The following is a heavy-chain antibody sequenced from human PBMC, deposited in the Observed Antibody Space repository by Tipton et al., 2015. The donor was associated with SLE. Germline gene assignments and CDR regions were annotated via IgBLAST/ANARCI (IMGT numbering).Heavy chain of an antibody. V-gene: IGHV3-33*01. CDR3: ARSPLADYDSSGYPFDY. Sequence: SLRLSCAASGFTFSSYGMHWVRQAPGKGLEWVAVIWYDGSNKYYADSVKGRFTISRDNSKNTLYLQMNSLRAEDTAVYYCARSPLADYDSSGYPFDYWGQRTLVTVSS. D-gene: IGHD3-22*01. J-gene: IGHJ4*02. CDR1: GFTFSSYG. CDR2: IWYDGSNK.